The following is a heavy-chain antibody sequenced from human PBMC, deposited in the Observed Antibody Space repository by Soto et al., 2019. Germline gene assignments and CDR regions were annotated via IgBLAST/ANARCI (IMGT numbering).Heavy chain of an antibody. Sequence: SVKVSCKASGGTFSSYTISWVRQAPGQGLEWMGRIIPILGIANYAQKFQGRVTITADKSTSTAYMELSSLRSEDTAVYYCARVVYCSGGSCYHPARPDYWGQGTLVTVSS. J-gene: IGHJ4*02. CDR1: GGTFSSYT. CDR2: IIPILGIA. V-gene: IGHV1-69*02. D-gene: IGHD2-15*01. CDR3: ARVVYCSGGSCYHPARPDY.